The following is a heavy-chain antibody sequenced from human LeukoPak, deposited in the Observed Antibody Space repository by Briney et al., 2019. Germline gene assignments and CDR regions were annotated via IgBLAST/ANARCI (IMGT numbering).Heavy chain of an antibody. CDR3: ARESFYYDSSGYYYT. Sequence: GGSLRLSCAASGFTVSSNYMSWVRQAPGKGLEWVPVIYSGGSTYYADSVKGRFTISRDNSKNTLYLQMNSLRAEDTAVYYCARESFYYDSSGYYYTWGQGTLVTVSS. V-gene: IGHV3-53*01. CDR2: IYSGGST. CDR1: GFTVSSNY. D-gene: IGHD3-22*01. J-gene: IGHJ5*02.